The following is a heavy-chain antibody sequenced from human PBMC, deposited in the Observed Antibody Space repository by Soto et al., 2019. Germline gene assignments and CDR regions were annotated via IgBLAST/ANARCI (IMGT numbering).Heavy chain of an antibody. D-gene: IGHD3-3*01. V-gene: IGHV3-23*01. CDR3: AKVSDFWSGYYDY. CDR1: GFTFDDYA. Sequence: GGSLRLSCAASGFTFDDYAMHWVRQAPGKGLEWVSAISGSAGSTYYADSVKGRFTISRDNSKNTLYLQMNSLRAEDTAVYYCAKVSDFWSGYYDYWGQGTLVTVSS. J-gene: IGHJ4*02. CDR2: ISGSAGST.